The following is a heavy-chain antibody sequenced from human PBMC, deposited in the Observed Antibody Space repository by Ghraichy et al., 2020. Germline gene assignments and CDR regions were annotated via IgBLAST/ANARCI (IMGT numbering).Heavy chain of an antibody. CDR2: IYWDDDK. CDR3: APLGTTGAFEI. Sequence: SGPTLVKPTQTLTLTCTFSGFSLSTSGVGVGWIRQPPGKALEWLALIYWDDDKRYSPSLKSRLTITRATSKNQVVLTMTNMDPVDTATYYCAPLGTTGAFEIWGQGTMVTVSS. J-gene: IGHJ3*02. V-gene: IGHV2-5*02. CDR1: GFSLSTSGVG. D-gene: IGHD3-9*01.